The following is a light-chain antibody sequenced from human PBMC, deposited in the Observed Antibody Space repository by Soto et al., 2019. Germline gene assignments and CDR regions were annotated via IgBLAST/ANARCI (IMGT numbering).Light chain of an antibody. V-gene: IGLV2-14*01. CDR1: SSDVGGYDY. Sequence: QSVLTQPASVSGSPGQSITISCTGTSSDVGGYDYVSWFQQYPGKAPSLMLYDVYRRPSGVSYRFSGSKSGNTASLTISGLQAEDEAGYYCSSYTTTSTVVFGGWTKLTVL. J-gene: IGLJ2*01. CDR2: DVY. CDR3: SSYTTTSTVV.